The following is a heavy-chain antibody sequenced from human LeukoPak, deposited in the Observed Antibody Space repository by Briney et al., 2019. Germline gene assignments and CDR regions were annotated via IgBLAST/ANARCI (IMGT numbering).Heavy chain of an antibody. CDR3: AKGSRDSRPYYFDF. V-gene: IGHV3-23*01. CDR2: ITGSGGDT. CDR1: EFTFNNYA. Sequence: PGGSLRLSCAASEFTFNNYAMSWVRQAPGKGLEWVSAITGSGGDTYHADSVKGRFTISRDNSKNTLYQQMNSLRAEDMAVYYCAKGSRDSRPYYFDFWGQGTLVTVSS. D-gene: IGHD3-10*01. J-gene: IGHJ4*02.